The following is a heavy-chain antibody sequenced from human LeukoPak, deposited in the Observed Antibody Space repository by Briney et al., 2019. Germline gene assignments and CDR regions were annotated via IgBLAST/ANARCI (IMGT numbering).Heavy chain of an antibody. CDR3: ARVAGYYGSGTGAFDI. Sequence: GGSLRLSCAASGFTFSSYEMNWVRQAPGKGLEWVANIKQDGSEKYYVDSVKGRFTISRDNAKNSLYLQMNSLRAEDTAVYYCARVAGYYGSGTGAFDIWGQGTMVTVSS. CDR2: IKQDGSEK. D-gene: IGHD3-10*01. J-gene: IGHJ3*02. CDR1: GFTFSSYE. V-gene: IGHV3-7*01.